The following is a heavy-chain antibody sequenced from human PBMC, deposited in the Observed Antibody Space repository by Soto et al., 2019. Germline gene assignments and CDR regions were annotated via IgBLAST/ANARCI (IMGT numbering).Heavy chain of an antibody. V-gene: IGHV3-33*01. CDR3: ARDLGDCSSTSCYYYYGMDV. D-gene: IGHD2-2*01. CDR1: GFTFSSYG. J-gene: IGHJ6*02. Sequence: QVQLVESGGGVVQPGRSLRLSCAASGFTFSSYGMHWVRQAPGKGLEWVAVIWYDGSNKYYADSVKGRFTISRDNSKNTLYLQMNSLRAEDTAVYYCARDLGDCSSTSCYYYYGMDVWGQGTTVTVSS. CDR2: IWYDGSNK.